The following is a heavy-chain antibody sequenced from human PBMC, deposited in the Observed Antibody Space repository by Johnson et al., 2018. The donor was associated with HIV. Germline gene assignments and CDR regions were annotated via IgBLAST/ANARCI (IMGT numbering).Heavy chain of an antibody. CDR1: GFTFSSYA. J-gene: IGHJ3*02. Sequence: QVQLVESGGGVVQPGRSLRLSCAASGFTFSSYAVYWVRQAPGKGLEWVAVISYDGSNKYYADSVKGRFTISRDNSKNTLYLQMNSLRAEDTAMYYCARRMVVGYHAFDIWGQGTMVTVSS. CDR2: ISYDGSNK. V-gene: IGHV3-30*04. D-gene: IGHD2-21*01. CDR3: ARRMVVGYHAFDI.